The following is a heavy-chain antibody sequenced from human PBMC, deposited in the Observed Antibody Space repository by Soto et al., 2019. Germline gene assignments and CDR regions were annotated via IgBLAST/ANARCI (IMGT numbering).Heavy chain of an antibody. V-gene: IGHV3-33*01. CDR2: IWYDGSNK. Sequence: LRLSCSASGFTFSSYGMHWVRQAPGKGLEWVAVIWYDGSNKYYADSVKGRFTISRDNSKNTLYLQMNSLRAEDTAVYYCARDLTYYDFWSGSAGRHYYYYGMDVWGQGTTVTVSS. D-gene: IGHD3-3*01. CDR3: ARDLTYYDFWSGSAGRHYYYYGMDV. CDR1: GFTFSSYG. J-gene: IGHJ6*02.